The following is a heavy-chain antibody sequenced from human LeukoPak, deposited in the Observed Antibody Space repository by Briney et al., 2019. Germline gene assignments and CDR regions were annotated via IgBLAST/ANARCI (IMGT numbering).Heavy chain of an antibody. CDR2: SNPNSGGT. Sequence: ASVKVSCKASGYTFTGYYMHWVRQAPGQGLEWMGRSNPNSGGTNYAQKFQGRVTMTRDTSISTAYMELSRLRSDDTAVYYCARDRSSRGYYTHFDYWGQGTLVTVSS. D-gene: IGHD3-22*01. CDR3: ARDRSSRGYYTHFDY. J-gene: IGHJ4*02. V-gene: IGHV1-2*06. CDR1: GYTFTGYY.